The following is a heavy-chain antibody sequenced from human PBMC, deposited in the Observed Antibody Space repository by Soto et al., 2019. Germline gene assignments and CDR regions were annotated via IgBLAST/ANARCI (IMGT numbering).Heavy chain of an antibody. CDR2: ISYDGSNK. D-gene: IGHD6-19*01. Sequence: PGGSLRLSCAASGFTFSSYGMHWVRQAPGKGLEWVAVISYDGSNKYYADSVKGRFTISRDNSKNTLYLQMNSLRAEDTAVYYCAKDFYFGQWLVEFDPWGQGTLVTVSS. CDR1: GFTFSSYG. CDR3: AKDFYFGQWLVEFDP. J-gene: IGHJ5*02. V-gene: IGHV3-30*18.